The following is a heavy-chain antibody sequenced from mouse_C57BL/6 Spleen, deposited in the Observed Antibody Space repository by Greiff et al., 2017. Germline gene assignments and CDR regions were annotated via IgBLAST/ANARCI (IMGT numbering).Heavy chain of an antibody. Sequence: QVQLKESGPELVKPGASVKISCKASGYAFSSSWMNWVKQRPGKGLEWIGRIYPGDGDTNYNGKFKGKATLTADKSSSTAYMQLSSLTSEDSAVYFCARDGGPNAMDYWGQGTLVTVSS. D-gene: IGHD2-3*01. V-gene: IGHV1-82*01. CDR1: GYAFSSSW. CDR2: IYPGDGDT. CDR3: ARDGGPNAMDY. J-gene: IGHJ4*01.